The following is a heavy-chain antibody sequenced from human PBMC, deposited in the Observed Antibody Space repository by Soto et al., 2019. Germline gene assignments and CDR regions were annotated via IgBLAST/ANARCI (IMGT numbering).Heavy chain of an antibody. J-gene: IGHJ3*02. Sequence: QVQLVQSGAEVKKPGSSVKVSCKASGGTFSSYAISWVRQAPGQGLEWMGGIIPIFGTANYAQKFQGRGTITADKSTSPVYMERSSLRSEDTAVYYCAATYYYDSGARPFDIWGQGTMVTVSS. CDR2: IIPIFGTA. CDR1: GGTFSSYA. V-gene: IGHV1-69*06. CDR3: AATYYYDSGARPFDI. D-gene: IGHD3-22*01.